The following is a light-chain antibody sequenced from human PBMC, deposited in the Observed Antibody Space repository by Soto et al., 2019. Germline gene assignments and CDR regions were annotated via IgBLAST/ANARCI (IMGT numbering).Light chain of an antibody. CDR3: TSYVGNDIWV. Sequence: QSALTQPPSASGSPGQSVTISCTGTSSDVGAYNYVSWYQQYPGKAPKLMIYEVTKRTSGVPDRFSGSKSGNTASLTVSGLQAEDEADHYCTSYVGNDIWVFGGGTKVTVL. CDR2: EVT. J-gene: IGLJ3*02. CDR1: SSDVGAYNY. V-gene: IGLV2-8*01.